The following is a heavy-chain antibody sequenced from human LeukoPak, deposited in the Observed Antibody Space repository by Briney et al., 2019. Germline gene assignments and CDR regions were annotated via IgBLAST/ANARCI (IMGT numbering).Heavy chain of an antibody. CDR1: GFTFSSYW. V-gene: IGHV3-7*03. CDR2: IKQDGSEI. Sequence: GGSLRLSCAASGFTFSSYWMSWVRQAPGKGLEWVANIKQDGSEIYYVDSVKGRFTISRDNAKNSLYLQMNSLRAEDTAVYYCARDQIWFGDGGWFDPWGQGTLVTVSS. D-gene: IGHD3-10*01. CDR3: ARDQIWFGDGGWFDP. J-gene: IGHJ5*02.